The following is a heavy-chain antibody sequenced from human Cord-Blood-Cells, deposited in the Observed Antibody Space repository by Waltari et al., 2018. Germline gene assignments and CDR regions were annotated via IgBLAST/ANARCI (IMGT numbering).Heavy chain of an antibody. CDR1: GGSFSGYY. CDR3: ARGRKLGRRDFDL. CDR2: INHSGST. Sequence: QVQLQQWGAGLLKPSETLSLTCAVYGGSFSGYYWRWSRQPPGKGLEWIGEINHSGSTNYNPSLKSRVTISVDTSKNQFSLKLSSVTAADTAVYYCARGRKLGRRDFDLWGRGTLVTVSS. V-gene: IGHV4-34*01. J-gene: IGHJ2*01. D-gene: IGHD7-27*01.